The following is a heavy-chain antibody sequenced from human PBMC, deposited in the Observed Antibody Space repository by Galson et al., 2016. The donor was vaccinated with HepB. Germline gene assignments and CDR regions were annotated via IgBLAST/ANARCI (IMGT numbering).Heavy chain of an antibody. CDR3: TRVGMATITNFDY. CDR1: GFRFGDYG. J-gene: IGHJ4*02. D-gene: IGHD5-24*01. Sequence: SLRLSCAASGFRFGDYGVSWVRQAPGKGLEWVCFIRTKAYGGTTEYGASVEGRFTISRDDSKSIAYLQMNSLKTEDTAVYYCTRVGMATITNFDYWGQGTLVTVSS. V-gene: IGHV3-49*04. CDR2: IRTKAYGGTT.